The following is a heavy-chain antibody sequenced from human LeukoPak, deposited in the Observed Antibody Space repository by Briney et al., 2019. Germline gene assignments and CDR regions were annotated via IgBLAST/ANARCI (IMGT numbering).Heavy chain of an antibody. CDR2: INTNTGNP. J-gene: IGHJ5*02. CDR1: GYTFTSYA. D-gene: IGHD5-12*01. Sequence: ASVKVSCKASGYTFTSYAMNWVRQAPGQGLEWMGWINTNTGNPTYAQGFTGRFVFSLDTSVSTAYLQISSLKAEDTAVYYCARDAGETGIVATITWWFDPWGQGTLVTVSS. V-gene: IGHV7-4-1*02. CDR3: ARDAGETGIVATITWWFDP.